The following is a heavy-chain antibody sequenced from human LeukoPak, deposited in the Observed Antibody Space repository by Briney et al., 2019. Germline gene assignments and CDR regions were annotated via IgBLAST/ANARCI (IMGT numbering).Heavy chain of an antibody. CDR3: AKRGVVIRVILVGFHKEAYYFES. CDR1: GITLSNYG. Sequence: GGSLRLSCAVSGITLSNYGMSWVRQAPGKGLEWVAGTSDSGGNTKYADSVKGRFTISRDNPKNTLYLQMNSLRAEDTAVYFCAKRGVVIRVILVGFHKEAYYFESWGQGALVTVSS. CDR2: TSDSGGNT. J-gene: IGHJ4*02. D-gene: IGHD3/OR15-3a*01. V-gene: IGHV3-23*01.